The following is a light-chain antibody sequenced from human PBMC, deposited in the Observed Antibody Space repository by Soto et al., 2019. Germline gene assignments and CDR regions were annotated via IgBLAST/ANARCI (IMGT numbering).Light chain of an antibody. CDR3: QTWGTGIHGV. J-gene: IGLJ2*01. Sequence: QPVLTQSPSASASLGASVKLTCTLSSGHSNYAIAWHQQQPEKGPRYLMKLNSDGSHNKGDGIPDRFSGSSSGAERYLIISSLQSEDEADYYCQTWGTGIHGVFGGGTKLTVL. CDR2: LNSDGSH. V-gene: IGLV4-69*01. CDR1: SGHSNYA.